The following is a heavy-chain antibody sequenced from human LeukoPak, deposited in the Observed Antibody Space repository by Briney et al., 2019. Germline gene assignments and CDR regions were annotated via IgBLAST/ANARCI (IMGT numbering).Heavy chain of an antibody. Sequence: SVKVSCKASGGTFSSYAISWVRQAPGQGLEWMGGIIPIFGTANYAQKFQGRVTITADESTSTAYMELGSLRSEDTAVYYCARERGYDYVWGSYRYNENWFDPWGQGTLVTASS. CDR3: ARERGYDYVWGSYRYNENWFDP. CDR1: GGTFSSYA. V-gene: IGHV1-69*13. D-gene: IGHD3-16*02. J-gene: IGHJ5*02. CDR2: IIPIFGTA.